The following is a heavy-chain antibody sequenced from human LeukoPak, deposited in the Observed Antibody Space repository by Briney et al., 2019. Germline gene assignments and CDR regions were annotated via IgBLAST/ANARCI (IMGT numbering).Heavy chain of an antibody. V-gene: IGHV3-23*01. D-gene: IGHD3-3*01. CDR2: ISGSGGST. J-gene: IGHJ4*02. CDR3: AKDADFGVVITSNFDY. CDR1: GFTFSSYA. Sequence: GGSLRLSCAASGFTFSSYAMSWVRQAPGKGLVWVSAISGSGGSTYYADSVKGRFTISRDNSKNTLYLQMNSLRAEDTAVYYCAKDADFGVVITSNFDYWGQGTLVTVSS.